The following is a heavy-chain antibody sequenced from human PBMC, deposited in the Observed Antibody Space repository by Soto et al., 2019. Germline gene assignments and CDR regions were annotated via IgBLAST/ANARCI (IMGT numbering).Heavy chain of an antibody. V-gene: IGHV6-1*01. CDR3: AGTSSLQWYYMDV. J-gene: IGHJ6*03. CDR1: WDSVSSNSAA. Sequence: PSQTCSLTCAISWDSVSSNSAAWNWIRQSPSRGLEWLGRTYYRSRWYNDYAVSVRSRITVNADTSKNQFSLHLNSVTPEDTAVYHCAGTSSLQWYYMDVWDKGTTVTVSS. D-gene: IGHD1-7*01. CDR2: TYYRSRWYN.